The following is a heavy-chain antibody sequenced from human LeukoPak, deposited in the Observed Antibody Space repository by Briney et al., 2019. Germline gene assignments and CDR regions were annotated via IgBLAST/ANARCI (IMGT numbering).Heavy chain of an antibody. V-gene: IGHV3-30-3*01. Sequence: GGSLRLSCAASGFTFSSYLMHWVRQAPGKGLEWVAVISYVGSIKYYADSVKGRITVSRDNFKNTLYLEMNSLRAEDTAIYYCARDYTAMVRGYWGQGTLVTVS. CDR1: GFTFSSYL. CDR2: ISYVGSIK. J-gene: IGHJ4*02. CDR3: ARDYTAMVRGY. D-gene: IGHD5-18*01.